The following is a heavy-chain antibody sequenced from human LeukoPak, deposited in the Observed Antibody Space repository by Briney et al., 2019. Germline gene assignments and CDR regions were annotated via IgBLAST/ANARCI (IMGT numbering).Heavy chain of an antibody. CDR2: INPNSGGT. CDR3: AREADYDDGMDV. D-gene: IGHD3-22*01. CDR1: GYTFTGYY. J-gene: IGHJ6*02. V-gene: IGHV1-2*06. Sequence: ASVKVSCKASGYTFTGYYMHWVRQAPGQGLEWMGRINPNSGGTNYAQKFQGRVTMTRGTSISTAYMELSRLRSDDTAVYYCAREADYDDGMDVWGQGTTVTVSS.